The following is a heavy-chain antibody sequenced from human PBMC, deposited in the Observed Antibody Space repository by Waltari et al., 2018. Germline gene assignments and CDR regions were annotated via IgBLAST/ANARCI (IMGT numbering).Heavy chain of an antibody. CDR3: ARHAMPQTFRGDWYFDL. CDR1: RGPFSSSA. V-gene: IGHV1-69*12. CDR2: IIPIFGTA. D-gene: IGHD3-16*01. Sequence: QVQLVQSADELTKPWSSVQVSCKASRGPFSSSAIRWVRPAPSQGLEWMGGIIPIFGTANYAQKFQGRVTITADESTSTAYMELSSLRSEYAAVYYCARHAMPQTFRGDWYFDLWGRGTLVTVSS. J-gene: IGHJ2*01.